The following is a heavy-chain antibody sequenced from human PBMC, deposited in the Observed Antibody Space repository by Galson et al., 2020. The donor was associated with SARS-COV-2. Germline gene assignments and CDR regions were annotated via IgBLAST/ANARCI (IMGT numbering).Heavy chain of an antibody. V-gene: IGHV4-34*01. Sequence: ETSETLSLTCAVYGGSFSGYYWSWIRQPPGKGLEWIGEINHSGSTNYNPSLKSRVTISVDTSKNQFSLKLSSVTAADTAVYYCASPWESSSSALYYGMDVWGQGTTVTVSS. CDR1: GGSFSGYY. D-gene: IGHD6-13*01. CDR2: INHSGST. CDR3: ASPWESSSSALYYGMDV. J-gene: IGHJ6*02.